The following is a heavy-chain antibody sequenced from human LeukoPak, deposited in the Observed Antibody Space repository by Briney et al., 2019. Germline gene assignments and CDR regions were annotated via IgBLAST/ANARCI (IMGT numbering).Heavy chain of an antibody. CDR3: ARHGGRDGYNYRY. Sequence: SETLSLTCTVSGGSISSSSYYWGWIRQPPGKGLEWIGSIYYSGSTYYNPSLKSRVTISVDTSKNQLSLKLSSVTAADTAVYYCARHGGRDGYNYRYWGQGTLVTVSS. V-gene: IGHV4-39*01. J-gene: IGHJ4*02. CDR1: GGSISSSSYY. D-gene: IGHD5-24*01. CDR2: IYYSGST.